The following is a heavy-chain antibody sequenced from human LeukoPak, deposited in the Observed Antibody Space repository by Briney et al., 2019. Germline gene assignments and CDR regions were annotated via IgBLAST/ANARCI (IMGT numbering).Heavy chain of an antibody. J-gene: IGHJ4*02. Sequence: PGGSLRLSCAASGFTFSSYWMSWVRQAPGKGLEWVANIKQDGSEKYYVDSVKGRFTISRDNAKNSLYLQMNSLRAEDTAVYYCARVPYSSGWQTLYYFDYWGQGTLVAVSS. CDR1: GFTFSSYW. CDR2: IKQDGSEK. D-gene: IGHD6-19*01. CDR3: ARVPYSSGWQTLYYFDY. V-gene: IGHV3-7*01.